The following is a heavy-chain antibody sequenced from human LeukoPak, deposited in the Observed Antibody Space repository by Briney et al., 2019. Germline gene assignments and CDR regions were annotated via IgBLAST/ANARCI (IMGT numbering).Heavy chain of an antibody. J-gene: IGHJ3*01. CDR3: ARSSYSSSSSV. CDR2: IYSGGST. Sequence: GGSLRLSCAASGFTVSSNYMSWVRQAPGKGLEWVSVIYSGGSTYYADSVKGRFTISRDNSRNTLYLQMNSLRAEDTAVYYCARSSYSSSSSVWGQGTMVTVSS. V-gene: IGHV3-53*01. D-gene: IGHD6-6*01. CDR1: GFTVSSNY.